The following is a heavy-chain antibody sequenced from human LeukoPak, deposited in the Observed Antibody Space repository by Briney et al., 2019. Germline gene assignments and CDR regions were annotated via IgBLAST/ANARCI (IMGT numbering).Heavy chain of an antibody. D-gene: IGHD1-1*01. V-gene: IGHV3-23*01. CDR3: ARTGNPATGDY. CDR1: GFTLSSYA. CDR2: ISVSGNT. Sequence: GGSLRLSCAASGFTLSSYAMSWVRQGPGKGLEWVSAISVSGNTYHADSVKGRFTISRDSSKNTLYLQMNSLRAEDAAVYYCARTGNPATGDYWGQGTLVTVSS. J-gene: IGHJ4*02.